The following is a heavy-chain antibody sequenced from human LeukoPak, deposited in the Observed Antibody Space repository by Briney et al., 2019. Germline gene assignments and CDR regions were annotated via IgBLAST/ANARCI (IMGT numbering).Heavy chain of an antibody. CDR1: GGSFSGYY. V-gene: IGHV4-34*01. CDR2: INHSGST. D-gene: IGHD4-17*01. CDR3: ARFWAGHGDVYYFDY. J-gene: IGHJ4*02. Sequence: PSETLSLTCDDYGGSFSGYYCSWTHQPPGKGLEWVGEINHSGSTNYNPSLKSRVTISVDTSKNQFSLKLSSVTAADTAVYYCARFWAGHGDVYYFDYWGQGTLVTVSS.